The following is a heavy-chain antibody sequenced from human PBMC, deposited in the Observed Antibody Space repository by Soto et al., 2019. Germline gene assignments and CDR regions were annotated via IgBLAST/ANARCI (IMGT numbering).Heavy chain of an antibody. CDR2: IYYSGST. CDR1: GGSISSTSYY. Sequence: QLQLQESGQGLVKSSETLSLTCTVSGGSISSTSYYWGWIRQPPGKGLVWIGTIYYSGSTYYKPSRKRRGAISVEASKNQSSLKLRYVTAADTAVYYGARHKCLWFGEYLQIWGQETMVPDSS. V-gene: IGHV4-39*01. CDR3: ARHKCLWFGEYLQI. J-gene: IGHJ3*02. D-gene: IGHD3-10*01.